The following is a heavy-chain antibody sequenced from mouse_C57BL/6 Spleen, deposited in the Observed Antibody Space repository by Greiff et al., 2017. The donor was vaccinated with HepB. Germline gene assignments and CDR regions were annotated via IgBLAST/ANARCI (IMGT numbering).Heavy chain of an antibody. J-gene: IGHJ1*03. Sequence: VKLQESGAELVKPGASVKISCKASGYAFSSYWMNWVKQRPGKGLEWIGQIYPGDGDTNYNGKFKGKATLTADKSSSTAYMQLSSLTSEDSAVYFCARFITVVATDYWYFDVWGTGTTVTVSS. D-gene: IGHD1-1*01. CDR1: GYAFSSYW. V-gene: IGHV1-80*01. CDR3: ARFITVVATDYWYFDV. CDR2: IYPGDGDT.